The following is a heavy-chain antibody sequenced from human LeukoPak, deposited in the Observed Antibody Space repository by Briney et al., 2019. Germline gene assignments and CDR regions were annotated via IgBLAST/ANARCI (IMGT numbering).Heavy chain of an antibody. V-gene: IGHV1-3*01. CDR3: ARDLGGYCSSSSCFYAFDI. CDR2: INAGNGNT. D-gene: IGHD2-2*01. CDR1: GYTFTSYA. J-gene: IGHJ3*02. Sequence: AASVKVSCKASGYTFTSYAIHWVRQAPGQRLEWMGWINAGNGNTKYSQKFQGRVTITRDTFASTAYMELSSLRSEDTAVYYCARDLGGYCSSSSCFYAFDIWGQGTMVTVSS.